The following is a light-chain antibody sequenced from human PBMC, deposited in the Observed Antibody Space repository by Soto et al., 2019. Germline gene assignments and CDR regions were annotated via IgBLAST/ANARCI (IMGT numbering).Light chain of an antibody. CDR1: SSNIGAGYD. J-gene: IGLJ2*01. V-gene: IGLV1-40*01. CDR3: QSYDRSISVV. Sequence: QSVLTQPPSVSGAPGQSVTISCTGSSSNIGAGYDVHWYQQLPGTAPKLLTYGNSNRPSGVPDRFSGSKSGTSASLAITGLQAEDEADYYCQSYDRSISVVFGGGTKLTVL. CDR2: GNS.